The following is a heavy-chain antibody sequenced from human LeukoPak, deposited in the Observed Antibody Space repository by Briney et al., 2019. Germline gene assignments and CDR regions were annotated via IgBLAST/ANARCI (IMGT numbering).Heavy chain of an antibody. J-gene: IGHJ6*02. CDR3: ARDLTVAAYYYYYYGMDV. V-gene: IGHV3-7*03. Sequence: GGSLRLSCAASGFTFSSYWMSWVRQAPGKGLEWVANIKQDGSEKYYVDSVKGRFTISRDNAKNSLYLQMNSLRAEDTAVYYCARDLTVAAYYYYYYGMDVWGQGTTVTVSS. D-gene: IGHD6-19*01. CDR1: GFTFSSYW. CDR2: IKQDGSEK.